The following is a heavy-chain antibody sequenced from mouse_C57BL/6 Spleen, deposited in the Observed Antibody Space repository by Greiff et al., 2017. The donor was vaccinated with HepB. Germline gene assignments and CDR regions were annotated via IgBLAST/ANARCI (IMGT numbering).Heavy chain of an antibody. CDR2: ISSGGDYI. CDR3: TRDRLFDC. Sequence: EVHLVESGGGLVKPGGSLKLSCAASGFTFSSYAMSWVRQTPEKRLEWVAYISSGGDYISYADTVKVRFTISRDNARYTLYLQMSSLKSEDTAMYYCTRDRLFDCWGQGTTLTFSS. CDR1: GFTFSSYA. D-gene: IGHD1-2*01. V-gene: IGHV5-9-1*02. J-gene: IGHJ2*01.